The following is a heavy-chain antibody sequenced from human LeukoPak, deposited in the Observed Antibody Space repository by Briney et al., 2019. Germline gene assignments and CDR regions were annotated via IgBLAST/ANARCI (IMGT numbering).Heavy chain of an antibody. CDR2: TSNDGSNK. V-gene: IGHV3-30-3*01. CDR3: ASAPRDYYFGSGSMGSYFDN. D-gene: IGHD3-10*01. Sequence: GGSLRLSCAASGFTFSSYAMHWVRQAPGKGLEWVAVTSNDGSNKYYADSVKGRFTISRDNPKNTLYVQMNSLRAEDTAVYYCASAPRDYYFGSGSMGSYFDNWDPGNLLTVSS. CDR1: GFTFSSYA. J-gene: IGHJ4*02.